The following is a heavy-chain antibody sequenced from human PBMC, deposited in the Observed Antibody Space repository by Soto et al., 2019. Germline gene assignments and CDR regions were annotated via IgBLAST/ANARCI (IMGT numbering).Heavy chain of an antibody. J-gene: IGHJ6*02. CDR1: GFTFSSYS. CDR2: ISSSSTI. V-gene: IGHV3-48*02. CDR3: ARDPTVAFYYYGMDV. D-gene: IGHD2-15*01. Sequence: GGSLRLSCAASGFTFSSYSMNWVRQAPGKGLEWVSYISSSSTIYYADSVKGRFTISRDNAKNSLYLQMNSLRDEDTAVYYCARDPTVAFYYYGMDVWGQGTTVTVSS.